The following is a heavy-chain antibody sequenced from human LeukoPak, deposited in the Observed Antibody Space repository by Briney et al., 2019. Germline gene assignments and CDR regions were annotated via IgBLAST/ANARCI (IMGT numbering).Heavy chain of an antibody. CDR3: AGEYCGGDCFSPLYSDY. D-gene: IGHD2-21*02. V-gene: IGHV4-39*02. J-gene: IGHJ4*02. Sequence: SETLSLTRTVSGGSISSSSYYWGWIRQPPGKGLEWIGSIYYSGSTYYNPSLKSRVTISVDTSKNQFSLKLSSVTAADTAVYYCAGEYCGGDCFSPLYSDYWGQGTLVAVSS. CDR1: GGSISSSSYY. CDR2: IYYSGST.